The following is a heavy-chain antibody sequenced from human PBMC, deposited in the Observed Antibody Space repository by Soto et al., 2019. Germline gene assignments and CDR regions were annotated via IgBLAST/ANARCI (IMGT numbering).Heavy chain of an antibody. CDR3: AKSPNPGSATPSYYGMDV. V-gene: IGHV1-18*01. D-gene: IGHD2-15*01. CDR1: GYTFTTYD. Sequence: ASVKVSCKASGYTFTTYDISWVRQAPGQGLEWMGRIITYNGNTNYPQSLQGRLTITADTSTTTAYMELRSLRSEDTALYYCAKSPNPGSATPSYYGMDVWGLGTTVTVAS. J-gene: IGHJ6*02. CDR2: IITYNGNT.